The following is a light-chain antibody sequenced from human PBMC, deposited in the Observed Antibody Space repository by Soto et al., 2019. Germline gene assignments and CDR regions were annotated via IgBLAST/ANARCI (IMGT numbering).Light chain of an antibody. CDR1: QSVSSSY. V-gene: IGKV3D-20*02. CDR2: DVS. CDR3: QQRSDWPIT. Sequence: EIVLTQSPGTLSLSPGERATLSCRASQSVSSSYLAWYQQKPGQAPRLLIYDVSTRATGVPARFSSSGSGTDFTLTITSLEPEDFAVYSCQQRSDWPITFGQGTRLEIK. J-gene: IGKJ5*01.